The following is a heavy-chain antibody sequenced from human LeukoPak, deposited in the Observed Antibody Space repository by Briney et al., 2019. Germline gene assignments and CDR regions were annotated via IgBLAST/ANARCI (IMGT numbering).Heavy chain of an antibody. CDR2: IYYSGST. V-gene: IGHV4-30-4*01. CDR3: AREGGIAAAGTDSDAFDI. Sequence: PSETLSLTCTVSGGSISSGDYYWTWIRQPPGKGLEWIGYIYYSGSTYYNPSLESRVTISLDTSKNQFSLKLSSVTAADTAVYYCAREGGIAAAGTDSDAFDIRGQGTMVTVSS. D-gene: IGHD6-13*01. CDR1: GGSISSGDYY. J-gene: IGHJ3*02.